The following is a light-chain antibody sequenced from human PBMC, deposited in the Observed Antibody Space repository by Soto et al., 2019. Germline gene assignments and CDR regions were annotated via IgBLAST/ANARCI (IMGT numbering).Light chain of an antibody. CDR2: KAS. J-gene: IGKJ1*01. CDR1: QGISSF. V-gene: IGKV1-5*03. CDR3: QHYNSYSEA. Sequence: IQLTQTPSSLSASVVDRVTIICRASQGISSFLAWYQQKPGKAPKLLIYKASTLKSGVPSRFSGSGSGTEFTLTISSLQPDDFATYYCQHYNSYSEAFGQGTKVDIK.